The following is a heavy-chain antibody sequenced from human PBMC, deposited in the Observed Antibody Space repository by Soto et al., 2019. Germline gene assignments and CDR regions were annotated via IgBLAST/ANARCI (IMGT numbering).Heavy chain of an antibody. D-gene: IGHD5-12*01. CDR2: IVVGSGNT. CDR1: GFTFTSSA. J-gene: IGHJ4*02. V-gene: IGHV1-58*01. CDR3: AALSWLRKNPNFDY. Sequence: QMQLVQSGPEVKKPGTSVKVSCKASGFTFTSSAVQWVRQARGQRLEWIGWIVVGSGNTNYAQKFQERVTITRDMSTSTAYMELSSLRSEDTAVYYCAALSWLRKNPNFDYWGQGTLVTVSS.